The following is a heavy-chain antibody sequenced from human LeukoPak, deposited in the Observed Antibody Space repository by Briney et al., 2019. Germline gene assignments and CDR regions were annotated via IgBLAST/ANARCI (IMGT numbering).Heavy chain of an antibody. CDR3: ARAAADVEGFDY. CDR2: IIPIFGTA. V-gene: IGHV1-69*05. Sequence: SVKVSCKASGGTFSSYAISWVRQAPGQGLEWMGGIIPIFGTANYAQKFQGRVTITTDESTSTAYMELSSLRSEDTAVYYCARAAADVEGFDYWGQGTLVTVSS. CDR1: GGTFSSYA. J-gene: IGHJ4*02. D-gene: IGHD6-13*01.